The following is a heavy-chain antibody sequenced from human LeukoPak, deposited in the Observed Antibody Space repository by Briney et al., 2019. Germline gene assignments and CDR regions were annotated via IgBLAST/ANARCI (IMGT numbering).Heavy chain of an antibody. Sequence: ASVKISCKASGYKFTDDYMHWVRQAPGQGLEFMGWINPDSGFTNYAQKFKGRVTMTRDTSISTAYLEVRSLTSDDTAVYYCAPTAEAYTSWWKVWGQGTLVTVSS. J-gene: IGHJ4*02. D-gene: IGHD3-16*01. CDR1: GYKFTDDY. V-gene: IGHV1-2*02. CDR2: INPDSGFT. CDR3: APTAEAYTSWWKV.